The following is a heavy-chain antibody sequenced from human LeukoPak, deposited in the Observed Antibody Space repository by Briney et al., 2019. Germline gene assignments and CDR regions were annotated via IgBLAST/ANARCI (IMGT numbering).Heavy chain of an antibody. J-gene: IGHJ4*02. V-gene: IGHV3-33*01. CDR3: ARLGSGLRHFDY. CDR2: IWYDGTNK. D-gene: IGHD3-16*01. Sequence: PGRSLRLSCAASGFTFSTYGMHWVRQAPGKGLEWVAVIWYDGTNKYYADSVKGRFTISRDNSKNTLFLQMNSLRVEDTAVYYCARLGSGLRHFDYWGQGTLVTVSS. CDR1: GFTFSTYG.